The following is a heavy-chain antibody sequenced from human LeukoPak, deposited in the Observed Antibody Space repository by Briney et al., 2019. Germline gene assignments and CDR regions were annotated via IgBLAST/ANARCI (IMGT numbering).Heavy chain of an antibody. CDR2: IIPIFGTA. CDR3: AREAREYYYDSRGVGAFDI. D-gene: IGHD3-22*01. Sequence: RASVKVSCKASGGTFSSYAISWVRQAPGQGLEWMGGIIPIFGTANYAQKLQGRVTMTTDTSTSTAYMELRSLRSDDTAVYYCAREAREYYYDSRGVGAFDIWGQGTMVTVSS. V-gene: IGHV1-69*05. J-gene: IGHJ3*02. CDR1: GGTFSSYA.